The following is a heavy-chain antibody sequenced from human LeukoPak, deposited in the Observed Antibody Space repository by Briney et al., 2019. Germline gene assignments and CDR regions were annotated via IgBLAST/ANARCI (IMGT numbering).Heavy chain of an antibody. V-gene: IGHV4-59*01. CDR3: ARAPTFYDFRERSGSGGEGNWFDP. Sequence: SETLSLTCTVSGGSISSYYWSWLRQPPGKGLEWIGYIYYSGSTNYNPSLKSRVTISVDTSKNQFSLKLSSVTAADTAVYYCARAPTFYDFRERSGSGGEGNWFDPWGQGTLVTVSS. J-gene: IGHJ5*02. D-gene: IGHD3-3*01. CDR1: GGSISSYY. CDR2: IYYSGST.